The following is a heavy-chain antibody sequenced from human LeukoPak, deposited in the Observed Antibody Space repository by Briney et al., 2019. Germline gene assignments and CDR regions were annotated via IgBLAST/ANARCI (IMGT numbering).Heavy chain of an antibody. J-gene: IGHJ4*02. CDR3: AIQGIGSADYHY. CDR1: GGSFSGYY. V-gene: IGHV4-34*01. D-gene: IGHD6-13*01. Sequence: PSETLSLTCAVYGGSFSGYYWSWIRQPPGKGLEWIGEINHSGSTNYNPSLKSRVTISVDTSKNQFSLKLSSVTAADTAVYYCAIQGIGSADYHYWGQGTLVTVPS. CDR2: INHSGST.